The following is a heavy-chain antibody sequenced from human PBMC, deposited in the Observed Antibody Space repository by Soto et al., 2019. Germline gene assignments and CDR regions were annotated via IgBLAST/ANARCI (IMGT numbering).Heavy chain of an antibody. CDR2: MNPNSGNT. Sequence: QVQLVQSGAEVKKPGASVKVSCKTSGYTFTSYDINWVRQATGQALEWMGWMNPNSGNTGYAQKFQGRVTMIRNTSIGTDYMELSSGRSEDTAEYYCARGVGGGVSYWGQGTLVTVGS. CDR3: ARGVGGGVSY. V-gene: IGHV1-8*01. CDR1: GYTFTSYD. D-gene: IGHD3-3*01. J-gene: IGHJ4*02.